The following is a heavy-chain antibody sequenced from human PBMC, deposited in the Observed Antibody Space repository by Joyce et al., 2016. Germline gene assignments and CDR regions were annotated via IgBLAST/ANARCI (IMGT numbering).Heavy chain of an antibody. Sequence: QVQLVQSGAEVKKPGASVKVSCKASGYTFTDYHIHWVRQAPGQRLEWMGWINTGNGNTKYSQKFQGRVTITRDTSASTAYIEVSSLRSEDTAVYYCTTINNYGDWGQGTLITVSS. CDR1: GYTFTDYH. D-gene: IGHD4-17*01. J-gene: IGHJ4*02. V-gene: IGHV1-3*04. CDR2: INTGNGNT. CDR3: TTINNYGD.